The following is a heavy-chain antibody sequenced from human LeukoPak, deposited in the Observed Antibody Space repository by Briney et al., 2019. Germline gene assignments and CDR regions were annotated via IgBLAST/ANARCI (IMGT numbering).Heavy chain of an antibody. CDR3: AKKDYYDSSGYRTPFDY. CDR1: GFTFSTYG. J-gene: IGHJ4*02. V-gene: IGHV3-23*01. CDR2: ISADGKRP. Sequence: GGSLRLSCAASGFTFSTYGMNWVRQAPGKGLEWVSAISADGKRPYYADSVKGRFTISRDNSKNTLYLQMNNLRAEDTAMYYCAKKDYYDSSGYRTPFDYWGQGTLVTVSS. D-gene: IGHD3-22*01.